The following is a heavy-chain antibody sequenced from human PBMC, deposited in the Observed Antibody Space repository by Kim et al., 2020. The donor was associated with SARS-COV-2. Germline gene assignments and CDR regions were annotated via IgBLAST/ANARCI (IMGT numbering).Heavy chain of an antibody. CDR1: GGSFSGYY. Sequence: SETLSLTCAVYGGSFSGYYWSWIRQPPGKGLEWIGEINHSGSTNYNPSLKSRVTISVDTSKNQFSLKLSSVTAADTAVYYCARSPWGSGWYRNWYFDLWGRGTLVTVSS. CDR2: INHSGST. CDR3: ARSPWGSGWYRNWYFDL. V-gene: IGHV4-34*01. J-gene: IGHJ2*01. D-gene: IGHD6-19*01.